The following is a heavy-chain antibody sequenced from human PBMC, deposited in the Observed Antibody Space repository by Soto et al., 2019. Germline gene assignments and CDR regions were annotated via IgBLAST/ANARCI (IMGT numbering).Heavy chain of an antibody. Sequence: ASVKVSCKASGYTFTSYCISWVRQAPGQGLEWMGWISAYNGNTNYAQKLQGRVTMTTDASTSTAYMELTSLRSDDTAVYYCARDPNSSGWPPAYYYYGMDGWGQGTTVTVSS. D-gene: IGHD6-19*01. CDR1: GYTFTSYC. CDR2: ISAYNGNT. J-gene: IGHJ6*02. CDR3: ARDPNSSGWPPAYYYYGMDG. V-gene: IGHV1-18*01.